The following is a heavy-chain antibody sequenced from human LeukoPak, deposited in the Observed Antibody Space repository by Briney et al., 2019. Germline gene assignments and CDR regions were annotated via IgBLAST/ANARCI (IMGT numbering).Heavy chain of an antibody. CDR1: GFTFSDYY. Sequence: PGGSLRLSCAASGFTFSDYYMSWIRQAPGKGLEWVSYISSSGSTIYYADSVKGRFTISRDNAKNSLYLQMNSLRAEDTALYYCAKTIFGSPYYYYGMDVWGQGTTVTVSS. D-gene: IGHD3-3*01. J-gene: IGHJ6*02. CDR3: AKTIFGSPYYYYGMDV. CDR2: ISSSGSTI. V-gene: IGHV3-11*01.